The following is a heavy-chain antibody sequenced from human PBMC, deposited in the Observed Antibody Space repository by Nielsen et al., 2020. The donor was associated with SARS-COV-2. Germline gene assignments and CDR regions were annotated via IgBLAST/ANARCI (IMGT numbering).Heavy chain of an antibody. D-gene: IGHD6-19*01. CDR1: GVSISSRSYS. Sequence: SETLSLTCTVSGVSISSRSYSWGWIRQPPGKGLEWIGIIYYSGSTYYNPSLRSRVTISVDTSKNQFSLKLSSVTAADTAVYYCARLGSGWFDYWGQGTLVTVSS. CDR2: IYYSGST. J-gene: IGHJ4*02. V-gene: IGHV4-39*01. CDR3: ARLGSGWFDY.